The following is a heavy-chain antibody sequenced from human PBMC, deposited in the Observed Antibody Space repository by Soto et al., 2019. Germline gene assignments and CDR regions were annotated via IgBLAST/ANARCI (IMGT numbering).Heavy chain of an antibody. CDR2: MNPNSGNT. V-gene: IGHV1-8*01. Sequence: VASVKVSCKASGYTFTSYDINWVRQATGQGLEWMGWMNPNSGNTGYAQKFQGRVTMTRNTSISTAYMELSSLRSEDTAVYYCARSYTDYYDILIQRPGGRFDPWGQGTLVTVSS. CDR3: ARSYTDYYDILIQRPGGRFDP. D-gene: IGHD3-9*01. CDR1: GYTFTSYD. J-gene: IGHJ5*02.